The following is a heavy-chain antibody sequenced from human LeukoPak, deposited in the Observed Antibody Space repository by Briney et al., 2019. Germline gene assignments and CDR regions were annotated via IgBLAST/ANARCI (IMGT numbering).Heavy chain of an antibody. J-gene: IGHJ4*02. Sequence: ASVKVSCKASGYTFTSYDINWVRQATGQGLEWMGIINPSGGSTSYAQKFQGRVTMTRDTSTSTVYMELSSLRSEDTAVYYCARGLRDDRIAAAGTFDYWGQGTLVTVSS. CDR1: GYTFTSYD. CDR3: ARGLRDDRIAAAGTFDY. CDR2: INPSGGST. V-gene: IGHV1-46*01. D-gene: IGHD6-13*01.